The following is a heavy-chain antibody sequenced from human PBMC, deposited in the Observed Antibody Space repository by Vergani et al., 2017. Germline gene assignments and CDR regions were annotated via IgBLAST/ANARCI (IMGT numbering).Heavy chain of an antibody. Sequence: QVQLQQWGAGLLKPSETLSLTCAVYGGSFSGYYWSWIRQPPGKGLEGIGEINHSGSTNYNPSLKSRVTISVDTSKNQFSLKLSSVTAADTAVYYCARRRLHYDFWSGSDWYFDLWGRGTLVIVSS. CDR2: INHSGST. J-gene: IGHJ2*01. CDR1: GGSFSGYY. D-gene: IGHD3-3*01. CDR3: ARRRLHYDFWSGSDWYFDL. V-gene: IGHV4-34*01.